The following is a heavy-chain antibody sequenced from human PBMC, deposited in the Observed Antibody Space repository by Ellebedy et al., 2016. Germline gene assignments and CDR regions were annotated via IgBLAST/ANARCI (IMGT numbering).Heavy chain of an antibody. J-gene: IGHJ4*02. CDR2: ISAGGDIT. Sequence: GESLKISXVASGFTFRNFFMSWVRQAPGGGLEWVSTISAGGDITFSADSVKGRFTISIDNSRDTLYLQMNSLRAEDTAVYYCYYGHYSASWGQGTLVTVSS. CDR3: YYGHYSAS. D-gene: IGHD4-17*01. V-gene: IGHV3-23*01. CDR1: GFTFRNFF.